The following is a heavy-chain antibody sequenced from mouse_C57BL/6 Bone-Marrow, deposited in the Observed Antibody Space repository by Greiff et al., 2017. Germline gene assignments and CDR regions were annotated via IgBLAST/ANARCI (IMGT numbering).Heavy chain of an antibody. CDR3: ASSYDGYPFDY. Sequence: VKLQESDAELVKPGASVKISCKVSGYTFTDHTIHWMKQRPEQGLEWIGDIYPRDGSTKYNEKFKGKATLTADKSSSTAYMQLNSLTSEDSAVYFCASSYDGYPFDYWGQGTTLTVSS. J-gene: IGHJ2*01. D-gene: IGHD2-3*01. CDR2: IYPRDGST. CDR1: GYTFTDHT. V-gene: IGHV1-78*01.